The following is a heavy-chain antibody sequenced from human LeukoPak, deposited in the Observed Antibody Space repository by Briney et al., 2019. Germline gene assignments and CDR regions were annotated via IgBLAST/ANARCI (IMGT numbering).Heavy chain of an antibody. Sequence: GRSLRLSCAASGFTFSSYAIHCVRQAPGKGLEWVAVISSSGNDKYNADSVKGRFTISRDNSKNTLYLQMNSLRAEHTAVYYCGKAGSGRQFVRSSWFDPWGQGTLVTVSS. D-gene: IGHD6-6*01. V-gene: IGHV3-30*18. CDR3: GKAGSGRQFVRSSWFDP. CDR1: GFTFSSYA. J-gene: IGHJ5*02. CDR2: ISSSGNDK.